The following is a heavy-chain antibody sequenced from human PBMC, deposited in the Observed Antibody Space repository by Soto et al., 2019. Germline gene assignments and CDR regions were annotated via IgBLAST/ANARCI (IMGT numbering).Heavy chain of an antibody. Sequence: QVQLQESGPGLVKPSETLSLTCTVSGGSISLERFYWTWIRQPPGKGLEWIGYVSHTGATNYNPPLQSRVDISVDTSRNQFSLKLRSLTAADTAVYFCAREFSSAHITYYDFWGQGTLVSVSA. CDR1: GGSISLERFY. J-gene: IGHJ4*02. V-gene: IGHV4-61*01. CDR2: VSHTGAT. CDR3: AREFSSAHITYYDF.